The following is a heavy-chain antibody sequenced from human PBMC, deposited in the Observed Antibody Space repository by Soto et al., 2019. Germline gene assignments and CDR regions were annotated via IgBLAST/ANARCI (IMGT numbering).Heavy chain of an antibody. CDR1: GGSFSGYY. CDR3: ARGHSSGRKEFDY. V-gene: IGHV4-34*01. D-gene: IGHD6-19*01. Sequence: SETLSLTCAVYGGSFSGYYWSWIRQPPGKGLEWIGEINHSGSTNYNPSLKSRVTISVDTSKNQFSLKLSSVTAADTAVYYCARGHSSGRKEFDYWGQGTLVTVSS. J-gene: IGHJ4*02. CDR2: INHSGST.